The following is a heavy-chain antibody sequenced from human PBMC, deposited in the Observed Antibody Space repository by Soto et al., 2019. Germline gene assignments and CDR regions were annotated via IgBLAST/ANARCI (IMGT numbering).Heavy chain of an antibody. CDR1: GFTVSSNY. CDR3: ARVGSYTYFDY. CDR2: IYSGGSI. D-gene: IGHD1-26*01. Sequence: PGGSLRLSCAASGFTVSSNYMSWVRQAPGKGLEWVSVIYSGGSIYYADSVKGRFTISRDNSKNTLYLQMNSLRAEDTAVYYCARVGSYTYFDYWGQGTLVTVSS. J-gene: IGHJ4*02. V-gene: IGHV3-53*01.